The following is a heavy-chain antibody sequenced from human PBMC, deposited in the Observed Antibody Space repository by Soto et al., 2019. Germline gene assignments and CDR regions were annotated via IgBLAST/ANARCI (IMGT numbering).Heavy chain of an antibody. Sequence: EVQLVETGVGLIQPGGSLKLSCAAYGFTVSSNYMSWFRQAPGKGLEWVSVIYSGGSTYYADSVRGRFTISRDNSKNTLYLQMKSLRAEDTAVYYCSRDPPATRHGMDVWGQGTTVTVSS. J-gene: IGHJ6*02. CDR3: SRDPPATRHGMDV. V-gene: IGHV3-53*02. CDR1: GFTVSSNY. CDR2: IYSGGST.